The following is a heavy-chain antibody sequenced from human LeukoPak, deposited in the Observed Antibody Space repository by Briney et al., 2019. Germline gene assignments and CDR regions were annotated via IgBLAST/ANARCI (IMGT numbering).Heavy chain of an antibody. V-gene: IGHV3-30*18. CDR2: ISYDGSNK. Sequence: GGSLRLSCAASGFTFSHYGMPWVRQAPGKGLEWVTFISYDGSNKNYADSVKGRFTISRDNSKNTLYLQMNSLRAEDTAVYYCAKIACRSTSCYRNYYYNMDVWGQGTTVTVSS. CDR1: GFTFSHYG. D-gene: IGHD2-2*02. J-gene: IGHJ6*02. CDR3: AKIACRSTSCYRNYYYNMDV.